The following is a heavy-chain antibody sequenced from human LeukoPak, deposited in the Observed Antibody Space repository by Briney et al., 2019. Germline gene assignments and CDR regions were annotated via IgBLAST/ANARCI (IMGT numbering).Heavy chain of an antibody. Sequence: PGGSLRLSCAASGFTFSSYGMSWVRQARGKGLEWVSAISGSGGSTWYADSVKGRFTISRDNSKNTLYLQMNSLRAEDTAVYYCAASQDVGAYYFDYWGQGTLVTVSS. V-gene: IGHV3-23*01. CDR2: ISGSGGST. CDR3: AASQDVGAYYFDY. D-gene: IGHD3-16*01. CDR1: GFTFSSYG. J-gene: IGHJ4*02.